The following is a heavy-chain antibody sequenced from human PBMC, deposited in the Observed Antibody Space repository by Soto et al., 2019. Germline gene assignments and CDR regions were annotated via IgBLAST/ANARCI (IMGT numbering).Heavy chain of an antibody. Sequence: VTLSLTCAVYGGSFSDYSWTWIRQPPGKGLEWIGEINDSGSTNYTPSLERRVTISRDTSKNRFSLKLSSVTAADTAVYYCARGSHKLHSYDSSGFYHYVDYWGQGSLVTVSS. CDR2: INDSGST. J-gene: IGHJ4*02. CDR3: ARGSHKLHSYDSSGFYHYVDY. CDR1: GGSFSDYS. V-gene: IGHV4-34*01. D-gene: IGHD3-22*01.